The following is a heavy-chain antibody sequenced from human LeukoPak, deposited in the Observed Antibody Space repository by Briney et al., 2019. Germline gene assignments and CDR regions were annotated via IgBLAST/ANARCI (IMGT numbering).Heavy chain of an antibody. Sequence: GASVKVSCKASGYTFTGYYMHWVRQAPGQGLEWMGWINPNSGGTNYAQKFQGRVTMTRDTSISTAYMELSRLRSDDTAVYYCATNTAMVHYYWFDPWGQGTLVTVSS. J-gene: IGHJ5*02. CDR2: INPNSGGT. V-gene: IGHV1-2*02. D-gene: IGHD5-18*01. CDR3: ATNTAMVHYYWFDP. CDR1: GYTFTGYY.